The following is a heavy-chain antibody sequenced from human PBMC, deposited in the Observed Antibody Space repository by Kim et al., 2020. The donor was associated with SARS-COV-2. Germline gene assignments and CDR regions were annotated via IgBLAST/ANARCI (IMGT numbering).Heavy chain of an antibody. J-gene: IGHJ6*02. CDR1: GGSISSYY. CDR3: ARVTYYYGSGSYYKEGPYYYYYGMDV. D-gene: IGHD3-10*01. Sequence: SETLSLTCTVSGGSISSYYWSWIRQPPGKGLEWIGYIYYSGSTNYNPSLKSRVTISVDTSKNQFSLKLSSVTAADTAVCYCARVTYYYGSGSYYKEGPYYYYYGMDVWGQGTTVTVSS. V-gene: IGHV4-59*13. CDR2: IYYSGST.